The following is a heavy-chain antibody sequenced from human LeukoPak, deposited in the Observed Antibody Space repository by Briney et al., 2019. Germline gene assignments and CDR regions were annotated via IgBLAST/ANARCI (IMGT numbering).Heavy chain of an antibody. J-gene: IGHJ3*02. D-gene: IGHD2-15*01. Sequence: AGRSLRLSCAASGFTFDDYAMHWVRQAPGKGLEWVSGVSWNSGSIGYADSVKGRFTISRDNAKNSLYLQMDSLRAEDTAVYYCARDRTYCSGGRCYDLFDIWGQGTMVTVSS. CDR2: VSWNSGSI. CDR3: ARDRTYCSGGRCYDLFDI. V-gene: IGHV3-9*01. CDR1: GFTFDDYA.